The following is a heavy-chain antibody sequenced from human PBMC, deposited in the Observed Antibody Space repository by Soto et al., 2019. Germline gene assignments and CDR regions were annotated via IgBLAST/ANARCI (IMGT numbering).Heavy chain of an antibody. CDR3: ARPLEQHQLGLGMGV. CDR1: GFTFSTYG. Sequence: GGSLRLSCAASGFTFSTYGMHWVRQAPGKGLEWVAVIWYDGSKIYYADSVKGRFTISRDNSKSTLYLQMNSLRAEDTAVYYCARPLEQHQLGLGMGVWGQGSPVTVSS. CDR2: IWYDGSKI. D-gene: IGHD6-13*01. V-gene: IGHV3-33*01. J-gene: IGHJ6*01.